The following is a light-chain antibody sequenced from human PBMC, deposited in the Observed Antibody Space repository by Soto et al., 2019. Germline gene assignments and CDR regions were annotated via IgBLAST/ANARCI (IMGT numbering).Light chain of an antibody. CDR1: QDIRNT. CDR2: AAS. J-gene: IGKJ1*01. CDR3: LQYYNFSWT. V-gene: IGKV1-6*01. Sequence: IQMTQSPSSLSASVGDRVAISCRASQDIRNTLAWYQQKPGEAPKLLIFAASNLQSGVPSRFSGSGSVTDFTLAITGLQPEDFATYYCLQYYNFSWTFGQGTKVDIK.